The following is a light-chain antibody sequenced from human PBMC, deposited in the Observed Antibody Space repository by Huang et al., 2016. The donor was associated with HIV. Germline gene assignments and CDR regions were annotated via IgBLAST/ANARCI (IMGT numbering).Light chain of an antibody. J-gene: IGKJ4*01. V-gene: IGKV3-15*01. CDR1: QSVNSD. CDR3: QQYNDWPPLT. Sequence: EIEMTQSPVTLSVSPGQRATLSCRASQSVNSDLVWYQQKPGQAPRRLIYGASTRATGIPAKCNATGSGTEFSLSINNLQSDDFAVYYCQQYNDWPPLTFGGGTKVEI. CDR2: GAS.